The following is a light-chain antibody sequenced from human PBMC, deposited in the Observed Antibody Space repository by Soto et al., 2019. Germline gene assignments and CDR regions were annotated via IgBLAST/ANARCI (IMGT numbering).Light chain of an antibody. CDR3: XQYNHWPPGT. V-gene: IGKV3-15*01. CDR2: DAS. Sequence: EIVLTQSPATLSVSPGERATLSCRASQTISRSLAWYQQKPVQAPWLLVYDASTRATGIPARFSGSGSGTEFTLTISSLQSEDVALYYCXQYNHWPPGTFGQGTKVEIK. CDR1: QTISRS. J-gene: IGKJ2*01.